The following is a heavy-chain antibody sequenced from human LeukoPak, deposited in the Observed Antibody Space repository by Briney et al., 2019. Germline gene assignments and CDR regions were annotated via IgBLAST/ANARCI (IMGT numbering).Heavy chain of an antibody. CDR3: ARDRYDFWSGYVFDY. Sequence: ASVKVSCKASGYTFTGYYMHWVRQAPGQGLEWMGWINPNSGGTNYAQKFQGRVTMTRDTSISTAYMELSRLRSDDTAVYYCARDRYDFWSGYVFDYWGQGTLVTVSS. V-gene: IGHV1-2*02. D-gene: IGHD3-3*01. CDR2: INPNSGGT. J-gene: IGHJ4*02. CDR1: GYTFTGYY.